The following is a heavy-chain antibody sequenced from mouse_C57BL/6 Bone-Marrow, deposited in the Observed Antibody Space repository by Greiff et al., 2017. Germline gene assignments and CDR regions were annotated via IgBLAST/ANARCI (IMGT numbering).Heavy chain of an antibody. V-gene: IGHV1-63*01. J-gene: IGHJ2*01. D-gene: IGHD2-4*01. Sequence: QVQLQQSGAELVRPGTSVKMSCKASGYTFTNYWIGWAKQRPGHGLEWIGDIYPGGGYTNYNEKFKGKATLTADKSSSTAYMQFSSLTSEDSAIYYCASEGPYDYDESFAYWCQGTTLPVSS. CDR1: GYTFTNYW. CDR3: ASEGPYDYDESFAY. CDR2: IYPGGGYT.